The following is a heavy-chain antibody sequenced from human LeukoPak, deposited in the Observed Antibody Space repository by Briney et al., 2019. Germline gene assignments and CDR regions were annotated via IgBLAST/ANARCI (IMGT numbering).Heavy chain of an antibody. V-gene: IGHV3-11*01. J-gene: IGHJ4*02. Sequence: GGSLRLSCAASGFTFSDYYMSWIRQAPGKGLEWVSYISSSGSTIYYADSVKGRFTISRDNAKNSLYLQMNSLRAEDTAVYYCARHEGDYYDSSGPFDYWGQGTLVTVSS. D-gene: IGHD3-22*01. CDR3: ARHEGDYYDSSGPFDY. CDR2: ISSSGSTI. CDR1: GFTFSDYY.